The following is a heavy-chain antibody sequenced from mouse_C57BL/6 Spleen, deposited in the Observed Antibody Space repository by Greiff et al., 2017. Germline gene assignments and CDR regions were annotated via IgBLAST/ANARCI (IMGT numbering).Heavy chain of an antibody. V-gene: IGHV8-8*01. CDR3: ARIEGAYSNYPDWYFDV. D-gene: IGHD2-5*01. CDR2: IWWDDDK. J-gene: IGHJ1*03. CDR1: GFSLSTIGMG. Sequence: QVQLKESGPGILQPSQTLSLTCSFSGFSLSTIGMGVGWIRQPSGKGLEWLAHIWWDDDKYYNPALKSRLTISKDTSKNQVFLKIANVDTADTATYYCARIEGAYSNYPDWYFDVWGTGTTVTVSS.